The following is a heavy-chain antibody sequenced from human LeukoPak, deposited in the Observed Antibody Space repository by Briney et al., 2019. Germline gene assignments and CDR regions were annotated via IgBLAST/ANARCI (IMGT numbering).Heavy chain of an antibody. V-gene: IGHV1-24*01. Sequence: ASVKVSCKVSGYTLTELSMHWVRQAPGKGLEWTGGFDREDGETIYAQKFRGRVTMTEDTSTDTAYMELSSLRSEDTAVYYCASFYGSGSYSYYGMDVWGKGTTVTVSS. J-gene: IGHJ6*04. CDR1: GYTLTELS. CDR2: FDREDGET. CDR3: ASFYGSGSYSYYGMDV. D-gene: IGHD3-10*01.